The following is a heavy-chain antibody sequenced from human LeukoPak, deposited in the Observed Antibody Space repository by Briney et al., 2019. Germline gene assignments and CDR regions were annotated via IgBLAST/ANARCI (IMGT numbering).Heavy chain of an antibody. V-gene: IGHV1-18*01. CDR3: AWTSHDSSGQSNWFDP. Sequence: GASVKVSCKASGSTFISYGISWVRQAPGQGPEWMGWISTYNGNTKYAQKLQGRATMTTDTSTSTAYMELRSLRSDDTAVYYCAWTSHDSSGQSNWFDPWGQGTLVTVSS. CDR2: ISTYNGNT. J-gene: IGHJ5*02. D-gene: IGHD3-22*01. CDR1: GSTFISYG.